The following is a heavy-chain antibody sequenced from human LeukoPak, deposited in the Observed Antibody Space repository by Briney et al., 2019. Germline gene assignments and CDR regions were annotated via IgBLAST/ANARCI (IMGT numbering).Heavy chain of an antibody. J-gene: IGHJ5*02. Sequence: ASETLSLTCTVYGGSISSYYWSWIRQPQGKGLEWIGYIYYSGSTNYNPSLKSRVTISVDTSKNQFSLKLSSVTAADTAVYYCASARDGYNVAWGQGTLVTVSS. CDR3: ASARDGYNVA. D-gene: IGHD5-12*01. CDR2: IYYSGST. V-gene: IGHV4-59*08. CDR1: GGSISSYY.